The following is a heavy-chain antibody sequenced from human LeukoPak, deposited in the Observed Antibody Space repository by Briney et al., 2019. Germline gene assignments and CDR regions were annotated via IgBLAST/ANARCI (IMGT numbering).Heavy chain of an antibody. D-gene: IGHD3-3*01. CDR1: GGSISSYY. CDR2: MYNSGST. CDR3: ARGGSIFGVVFDY. V-gene: IGHV4-59*01. Sequence: SETLSLTCTVSGGSISSYYWSWIRQPPGKGLEWMGYMYNSGSTNYNPSLKSRVTISVDTSKNQFSLKLSSVTAADTAVYYCARGGSIFGVVFDYCGQGTLVTVSS. J-gene: IGHJ4*02.